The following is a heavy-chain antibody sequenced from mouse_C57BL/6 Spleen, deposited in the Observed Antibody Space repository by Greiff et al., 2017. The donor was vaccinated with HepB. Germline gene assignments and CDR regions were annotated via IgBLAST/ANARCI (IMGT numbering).Heavy chain of an antibody. CDR3: ARAIYDGYYGY. D-gene: IGHD2-3*01. CDR1: GYSITSGYY. J-gene: IGHJ2*01. CDR2: ISYDGSN. V-gene: IGHV3-6*01. Sequence: ESGPGLVKPSQSLSLTCSVTGYSITSGYYWNWIRQFPGNKLEWMGYISYDGSNNYNPSLKNRISITRDTSKNQFFLKLNSVTTEDTATYYCARAIYDGYYGYWGQGTTLTVSS.